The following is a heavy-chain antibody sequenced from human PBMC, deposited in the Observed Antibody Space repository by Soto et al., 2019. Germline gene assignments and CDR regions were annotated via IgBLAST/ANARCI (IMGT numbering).Heavy chain of an antibody. J-gene: IGHJ6*02. CDR3: ARVQLEPDYYYYGMDV. CDR2: INHSGST. CDR1: GGSFSGYY. V-gene: IGHV4-34*01. D-gene: IGHD1-1*01. Sequence: SETLSLTCAVYGGSFSGYYWSWIRQPPGKGLEWIGKINHSGSTNYNPSLKSRVTISVDTSKNQFSLKLSPVTAADTAVYYCARVQLEPDYYYYGMDVWGQGTTVTVSS.